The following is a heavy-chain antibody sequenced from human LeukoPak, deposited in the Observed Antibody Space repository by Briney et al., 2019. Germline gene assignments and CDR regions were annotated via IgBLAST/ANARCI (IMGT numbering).Heavy chain of an antibody. J-gene: IGHJ3*02. V-gene: IGHV3-30*02. D-gene: IGHD3-22*01. CDR2: IRDDGSTR. CDR1: GFTFSRSG. CDR3: AKGDVIRYDSSGYYGGDAFDI. Sequence: QAGGSLRLSCAASGFTFSRSGLHWVRQAPGKGLEWVAFIRDDGSTRYYAESVKGRFTVSRDNPKNTLSLQMDSLRAEDTAVYYCAKGDVIRYDSSGYYGGDAFDIWGQGTMVTVSS.